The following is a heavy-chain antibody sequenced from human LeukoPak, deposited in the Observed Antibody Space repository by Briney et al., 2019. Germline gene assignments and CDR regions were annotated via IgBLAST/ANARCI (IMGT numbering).Heavy chain of an antibody. V-gene: IGHV3-43D*03. D-gene: IGHD3-16*01. J-gene: IGHJ6*03. CDR1: GFTFDDYA. Sequence: GGSLRLSCAASGFTFDDYAMHWVRQAPGKGQEWVSLISWDGGSTYYADSVKGRFTISRDNSKNSLYLQMNSLRAEDTALYYCAKGFGTGIYYYYYYMDVWGKGTTVTVSS. CDR2: ISWDGGST. CDR3: AKGFGTGIYYYYYYMDV.